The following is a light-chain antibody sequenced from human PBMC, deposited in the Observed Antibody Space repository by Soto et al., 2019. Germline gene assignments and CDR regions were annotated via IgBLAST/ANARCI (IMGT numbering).Light chain of an antibody. Sequence: DVQMTQSPSTLSASVGDRVTITCRASQTISSWLAWYQQKPGKAPKLLIYKASSLESGVPSRFSGSGSGTEFTLTVSSLQPADFATYYCQQYSSSSRTFGQGTKVEIK. J-gene: IGKJ1*01. CDR2: KAS. CDR1: QTISSW. V-gene: IGKV1-5*03. CDR3: QQYSSSSRT.